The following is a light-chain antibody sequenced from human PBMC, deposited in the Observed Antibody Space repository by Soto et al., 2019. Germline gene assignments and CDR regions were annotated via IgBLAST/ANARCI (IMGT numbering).Light chain of an antibody. V-gene: IGLV1-40*01. Sequence: QSVLTQPPSVSGAPGQSVSISCTGNNSNIGAGYDVQWYQDLPGKAPKLLIYGNKNRPSRVPDRFSGSRSATSASLAITGLQVEDEADYYCLAYDSSLRAFVFGTGTKLTVL. J-gene: IGLJ1*01. CDR3: LAYDSSLRAFV. CDR2: GNK. CDR1: NSNIGAGYD.